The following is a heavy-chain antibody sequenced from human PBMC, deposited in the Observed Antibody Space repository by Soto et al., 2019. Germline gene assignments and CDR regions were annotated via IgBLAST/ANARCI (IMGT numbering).Heavy chain of an antibody. CDR1: GFTFDIAL. CDR2: IKSNSDGGTS. Sequence: PGGSLRLSCAASGFTFDIALMSWVRQAPGKGLEWVGRIKSNSDGGTSDYAAPVKGRFTISRDDSKNMLYLQMNSLKIEDTGVYYCTTVPSYPWNDYWGQGTLVTVSS. J-gene: IGHJ4*02. V-gene: IGHV3-15*05. D-gene: IGHD1-1*01. CDR3: TTVPSYPWNDY.